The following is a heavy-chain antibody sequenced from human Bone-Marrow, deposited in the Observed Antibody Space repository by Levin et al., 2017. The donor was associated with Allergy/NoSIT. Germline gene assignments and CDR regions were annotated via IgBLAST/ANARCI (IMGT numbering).Heavy chain of an antibody. D-gene: IGHD6-19*01. CDR3: ARVRVLVGAVAGTEIDY. CDR2: ISYDGSNK. V-gene: IGHV3-30-3*01. Sequence: PGGSLRLSCAASGFTFSSYAMHWVRQAPGKGLEWVAVISYDGSNKYYADSVKGRFTISRDNSKNTLYLQMNSLRAEDTAVYYCARVRVLVGAVAGTEIDYWGQGTLVTVSS. J-gene: IGHJ4*02. CDR1: GFTFSSYA.